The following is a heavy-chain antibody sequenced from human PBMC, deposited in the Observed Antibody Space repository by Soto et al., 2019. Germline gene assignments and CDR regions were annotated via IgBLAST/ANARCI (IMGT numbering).Heavy chain of an antibody. Sequence: LRLSCAASGFTFSSYAMHWVRQAPGKGLEWVAVISYDGSNKYYADSVKGRFTISRDNSKNTLYLQMNSLRAEDTAVYYCARDGTMVRGVIPHRLFDYWGQGTLVTVSS. V-gene: IGHV3-30-3*01. D-gene: IGHD3-10*01. J-gene: IGHJ4*02. CDR2: ISYDGSNK. CDR3: ARDGTMVRGVIPHRLFDY. CDR1: GFTFSSYA.